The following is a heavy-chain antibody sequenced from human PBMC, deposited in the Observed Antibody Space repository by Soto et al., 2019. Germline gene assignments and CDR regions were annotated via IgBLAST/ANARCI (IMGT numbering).Heavy chain of an antibody. CDR2: ISAYNGNT. J-gene: IGHJ5*02. CDR3: ARDLTYSSQPGDNWFAP. V-gene: IGHV1-18*01. CDR1: GYTFTSYG. D-gene: IGHD6-13*01. Sequence: QVQLVQSGAEVKKPGASVKVSCKASGYTFTSYGISWVRQAPGQGLEWMGWISAYNGNTNYSQKLQGRVTMTTDTPTSTAYRELRSLRSDATAVYYCARDLTYSSQPGDNWFAPWGQGTPVTVSS.